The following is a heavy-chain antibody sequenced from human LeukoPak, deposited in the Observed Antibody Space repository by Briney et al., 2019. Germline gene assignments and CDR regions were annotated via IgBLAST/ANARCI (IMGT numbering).Heavy chain of an antibody. D-gene: IGHD2-15*01. CDR3: AGSPRVVVAATFEGWFGP. V-gene: IGHV4-59*01. CDR2: IYYSGST. J-gene: IGHJ5*02. Sequence: SETLSLTCTVSGGSISSYYWSWIRQPPGKGLEWIGYIYYSGSTNYNPSLKSRVTISVDTSKNQFSLKLSSVTAADTAVYYCAGSPRVVVAATFEGWFGPWGQGTLVTVSS. CDR1: GGSISSYY.